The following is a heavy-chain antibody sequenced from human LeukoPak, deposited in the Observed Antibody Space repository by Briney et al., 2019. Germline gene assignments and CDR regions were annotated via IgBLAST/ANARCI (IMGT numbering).Heavy chain of an antibody. V-gene: IGHV3-9*01. CDR3: AKGTYYDFWSGWLDY. J-gene: IGHJ4*02. Sequence: GRSLRLSCAASGFTFDDYAMHWVRQAPGKGLEWVSGISWNSGSIGYADSVEGRLTISRDNAKNSLYLQMNSLRAEDTALYYCAKGTYYDFWSGWLDYWGQGTLVTVSS. CDR2: ISWNSGSI. D-gene: IGHD3-3*01. CDR1: GFTFDDYA.